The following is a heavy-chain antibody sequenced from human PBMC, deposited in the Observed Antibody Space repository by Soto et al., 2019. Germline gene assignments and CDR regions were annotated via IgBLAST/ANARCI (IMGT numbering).Heavy chain of an antibody. Sequence: SETLSLTWSVSGSSFRNYYWDWIRQSPGKGLEWIGRVHTTSATPNYSPSLKGRVAITADLSRKKVSLRLTSVTAAATAMYYCSRSSERSGSSGYYVDFWGQGTLVTVSS. V-gene: IGHV4-4*07. CDR1: GSSFRNYY. CDR3: SRSSERSGSSGYYVDF. CDR2: VHTTSATP. J-gene: IGHJ4*02. D-gene: IGHD3-22*01.